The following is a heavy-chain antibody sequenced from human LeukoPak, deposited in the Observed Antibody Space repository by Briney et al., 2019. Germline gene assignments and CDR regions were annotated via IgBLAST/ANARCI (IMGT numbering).Heavy chain of an antibody. V-gene: IGHV1-18*01. CDR1: GYTFTNYG. J-gene: IGHJ1*01. CDR2: ISAYNGYA. CDR3: ARDKAVTTEVTQHFQH. Sequence: ASVKVSCKASGYTFTNYGISWVRQAPGQGLEWMGWISAYNGYADYAQKLQFRVTMTTDTSTSTAYMELRSLRSDDTAVYYCARDKAVTTEVTQHFQHWGQGTLVTVSS. D-gene: IGHD4-23*01.